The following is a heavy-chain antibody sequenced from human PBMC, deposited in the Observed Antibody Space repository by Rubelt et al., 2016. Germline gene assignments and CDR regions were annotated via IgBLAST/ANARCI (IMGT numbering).Heavy chain of an antibody. D-gene: IGHD2-2*01. J-gene: IGHJ4*02. Sequence: PGRSLRLSCAASGFTFSSYHMNWVRQSPGTGLAWISCITSNSGTIYYADSVKGRFTISRDNAKNSLYLQMNSLRAEDTAVYYCAKDVRCSSTSCYRGEDYWGQGTLVTVSP. V-gene: IGHV3-48*01. CDR1: GFTFSSYH. CDR2: ITSNSGTI. CDR3: AKDVRCSSTSCYRGEDY.